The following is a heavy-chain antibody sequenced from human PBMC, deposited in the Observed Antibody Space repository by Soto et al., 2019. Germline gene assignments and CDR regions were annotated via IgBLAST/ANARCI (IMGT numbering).Heavy chain of an antibody. Sequence: ASVKVSCKASGYTFTSYYIHWVRQAPGQGLEWMGIINPSGGSASYARKFQGRVALTRDTSTSTVYMEVSSLTSGDTAFSYCACFLPFSLTFHPSAMPVWAQGPTVTVPS. J-gene: IGHJ6*02. V-gene: IGHV1-46*01. CDR3: ACFLPFSLTFHPSAMPV. D-gene: IGHD2-2*01. CDR1: GYTFTSYY. CDR2: INPSGGSA.